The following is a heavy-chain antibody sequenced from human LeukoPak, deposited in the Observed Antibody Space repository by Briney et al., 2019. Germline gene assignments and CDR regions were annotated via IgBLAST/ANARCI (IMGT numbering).Heavy chain of an antibody. D-gene: IGHD1-26*01. CDR1: GFTVSSNY. Sequence: GGSLRLSCAASGFTVSSNYMSWVRQAPGKGLEWVSVIYSGGSTYYADSVKGRFIISRDNSKNTLYLQMNSLRAEDTAVYYCAREGSYSLFDYWGQGTLVTVSS. CDR2: IYSGGST. J-gene: IGHJ4*02. CDR3: AREGSYSLFDY. V-gene: IGHV3-53*01.